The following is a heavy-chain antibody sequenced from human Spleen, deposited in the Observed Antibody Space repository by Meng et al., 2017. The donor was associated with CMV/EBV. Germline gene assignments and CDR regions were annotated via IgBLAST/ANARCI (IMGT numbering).Heavy chain of an antibody. V-gene: IGHV1-2*06. J-gene: IGHJ5*02. CDR3: ARDRSRAAAGTGWFDP. CDR2: INPNSGGT. Sequence: SGSTFTDYHMHWVRQDPGQGLEWMGRINPNSGGTNYAQKFQGRVTMTRDTSISTAYMELSRLRSDDTAVYYCARDRSRAAAGTGWFDPWGQGTLVTVSS. D-gene: IGHD6-13*01. CDR1: GSTFTDYH.